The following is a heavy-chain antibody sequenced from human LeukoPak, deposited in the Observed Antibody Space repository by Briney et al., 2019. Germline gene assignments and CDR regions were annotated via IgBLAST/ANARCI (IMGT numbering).Heavy chain of an antibody. CDR1: GYTFSNYY. CDR2: INPSGGST. D-gene: IGHD5-24*01. CDR3: ARDKRGQGWLQLQYFQH. V-gene: IGHV1-46*01. Sequence: ASVKVSCKASGYTFSNYYMHWVRQAPGQGLEWMGVINPSGGSTNYAQKFQSRVTMTRDTSTSTVYMELSSLRSEDTAIYYCARDKRGQGWLQLQYFQHWGQGTLVTVSS. J-gene: IGHJ1*01.